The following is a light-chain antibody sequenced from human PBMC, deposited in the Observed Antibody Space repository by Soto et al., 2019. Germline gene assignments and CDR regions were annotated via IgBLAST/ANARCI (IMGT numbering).Light chain of an antibody. J-gene: IGKJ4*01. Sequence: IVLTQSPATLSLSPGERASLSCRASQTVGKYLAWYQVRPGQAPSLLIFDASTTAAVVPPRFSGSRSGSDFTLAISSLDTEDFALYYCQQRSAWPFTFGGGT. CDR3: QQRSAWPFT. CDR1: QTVGKY. CDR2: DAS. V-gene: IGKV3-11*01.